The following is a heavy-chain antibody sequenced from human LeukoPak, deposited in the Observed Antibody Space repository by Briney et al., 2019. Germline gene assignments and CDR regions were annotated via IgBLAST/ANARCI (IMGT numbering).Heavy chain of an antibody. Sequence: GASVKVSCKASGGTFSSYAISWVRQAPGQGLEWMGGIIPIFGTANYAQKFQGRVTITADESTSTAYMELSSLRSEDTAVYYCASSELGSGVVTDGYYYYMDVWGKGTTVTVSS. CDR2: IIPIFGTA. V-gene: IGHV1-69*13. J-gene: IGHJ6*03. CDR3: ASSELGSGVVTDGYYYYMDV. CDR1: GGTFSSYA. D-gene: IGHD3-3*01.